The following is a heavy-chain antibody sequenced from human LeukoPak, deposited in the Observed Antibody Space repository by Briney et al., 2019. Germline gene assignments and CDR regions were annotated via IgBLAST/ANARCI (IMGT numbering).Heavy chain of an antibody. CDR1: GFTFSNYG. CDR2: ISGSGVRT. CDR3: AKSSREWELLDAFDI. D-gene: IGHD1-26*01. J-gene: IGHJ3*02. V-gene: IGHV3-23*01. Sequence: GGSLRLSCAPSGFTFSNYGMSWLRQAPGKGLEGVSGISGSGVRTDYADSVKGRFTISRANAKNTLYLQMNSLRAEDTAVYSCAKSSREWELLDAFDIWGQGTMVTVSS.